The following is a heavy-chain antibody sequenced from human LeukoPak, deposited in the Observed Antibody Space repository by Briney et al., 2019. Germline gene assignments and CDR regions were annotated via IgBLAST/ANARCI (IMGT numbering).Heavy chain of an antibody. Sequence: GGSLRLSCAASGFTFSSYAMHWVRQAPAKGLEWVAVISYDGSNKYYADPVKGRFTISRDNSKNTLYLQMNSLRAEDTAVYYCAREEPGDAFDIWGQGTMVSVSS. CDR3: AREEPGDAFDI. J-gene: IGHJ3*02. CDR2: ISYDGSNK. V-gene: IGHV3-30-3*01. D-gene: IGHD1-26*01. CDR1: GFTFSSYA.